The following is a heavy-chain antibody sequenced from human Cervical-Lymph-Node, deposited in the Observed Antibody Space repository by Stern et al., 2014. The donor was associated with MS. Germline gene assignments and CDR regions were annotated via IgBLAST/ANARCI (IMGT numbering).Heavy chain of an antibody. J-gene: IGHJ6*02. Sequence: EMQLVESGGGLVQPGGSLRLSCAASGFTFSSYAMSWVRQAPGKGLEWVSAISGSGGSTYYADSVKGRFTISRDNSKNTLYLQMNSLRAEDTAVYYCGRDLDYYYGMDVWGQGTTVTVSS. CDR3: GRDLDYYYGMDV. CDR2: ISGSGGST. V-gene: IGHV3-23*04. CDR1: GFTFSSYA.